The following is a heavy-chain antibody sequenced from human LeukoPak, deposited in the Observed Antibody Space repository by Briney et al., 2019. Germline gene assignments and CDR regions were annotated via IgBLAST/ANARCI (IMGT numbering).Heavy chain of an antibody. V-gene: IGHV4-59*01. D-gene: IGHD1-26*01. CDR2: IYYSGST. Sequence: SETLSLTCTVSGGSISSYYWSWIRQPPGKGLEWIGYIYYSGSTNYNPSLKSRVTVSVDTSKNQFSLKLSSVTAADTAVYYCARVPGISGSYYFDYWGQGTLAPVSS. CDR3: ARVPGISGSYYFDY. J-gene: IGHJ4*02. CDR1: GGSISSYY.